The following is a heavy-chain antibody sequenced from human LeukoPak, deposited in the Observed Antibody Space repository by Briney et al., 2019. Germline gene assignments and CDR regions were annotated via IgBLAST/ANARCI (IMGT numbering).Heavy chain of an antibody. D-gene: IGHD3-9*01. J-gene: IGHJ4*02. V-gene: IGHV3-21*01. CDR2: TSSSASYI. CDR3: ARDRTGAPYYNSLTGYPDY. CDR1: GFPFSSYS. Sequence: PGGSLRLSCAASGFPFSSYSMNWVRQAPGKGLEWVSYTSSSASYIYYADSMKGRVSISRDNARDSLYLHLNSLRVEDTAMYYCARDRTGAPYYNSLTGYPDYWGQGTLVTVSS.